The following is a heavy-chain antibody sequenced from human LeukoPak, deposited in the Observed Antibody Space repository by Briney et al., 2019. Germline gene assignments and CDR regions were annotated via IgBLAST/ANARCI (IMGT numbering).Heavy chain of an antibody. J-gene: IGHJ4*02. CDR1: GGTFSNYA. CDR3: ARNHDNTGYYDAYFDY. CDR2: IIPMIATV. Sequence: SVKVSCKASGGTFSNYAINWVRQAPGQGLDWMGCIIPMIATVNYAQKFQGRVTITTDKSTNTAYMELSGLRSEDTAVYYCARNHDNTGYYDAYFDYWGQGTLVTVSS. V-gene: IGHV1-69*05. D-gene: IGHD3-22*01.